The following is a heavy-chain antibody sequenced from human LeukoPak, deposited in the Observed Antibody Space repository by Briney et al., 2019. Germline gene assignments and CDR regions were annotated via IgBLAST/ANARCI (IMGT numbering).Heavy chain of an antibody. CDR1: GFTFSSYG. V-gene: IGHV3-33*01. D-gene: IGHD3-3*01. CDR2: IWYDGSNK. J-gene: IGHJ6*03. CDR3: ARVSYDFWSGYYYYYMDV. Sequence: GRSLRLSCAASGFTFSSYGMHWVRQAPGKGLEWVAVIWYDGSNKYYADSVKGRFTISRDNSKNTLYLQMNSLRAEDTAVYYCARVSYDFWSGYYYYYMDVWGKGTTVTVSS.